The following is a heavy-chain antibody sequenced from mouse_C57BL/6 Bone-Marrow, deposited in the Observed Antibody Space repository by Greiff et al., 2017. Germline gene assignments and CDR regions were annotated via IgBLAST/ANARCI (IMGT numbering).Heavy chain of an antibody. Sequence: EVMLVESGGGLVKPGGSLKLSCAASGFTFSSYAMSWVRQTPEKRLEWVATISDGGSYTYYPDNVKGRFTISRDNAKNNLYLQMSHLQSEDTAMYYCARESYYYGSSAFAYWGQGTLVTVSA. CDR1: GFTFSSYA. D-gene: IGHD1-1*01. V-gene: IGHV5-4*01. J-gene: IGHJ3*01. CDR2: ISDGGSYT. CDR3: ARESYYYGSSAFAY.